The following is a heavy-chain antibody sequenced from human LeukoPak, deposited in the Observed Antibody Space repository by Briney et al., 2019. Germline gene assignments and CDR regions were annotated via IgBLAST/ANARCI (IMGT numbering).Heavy chain of an antibody. CDR2: IYYSGST. D-gene: IGHD6-19*01. J-gene: IGHJ3*02. V-gene: IGHV4-59*01. CDR1: GGSISSYY. CDR3: ARGSGWYGYAFDI. Sequence: PSETLSLTCTVSGGSISSYYWSWIRQPPGKGLEWIGYIYYSGSTNYNPSLKSRVTISVDTSKNQFSLKLSSVTAADTAVYYCARGSGWYGYAFDIWGQGTMVTVSS.